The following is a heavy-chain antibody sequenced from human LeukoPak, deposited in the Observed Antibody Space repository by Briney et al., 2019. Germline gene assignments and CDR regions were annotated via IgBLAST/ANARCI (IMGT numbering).Heavy chain of an antibody. D-gene: IGHD2-2*01. J-gene: IGHJ4*02. CDR1: GFTFSSYG. V-gene: IGHV3-30*03. CDR3: AGASSNGVVIDATSFDL. CDR2: ISYDGSNK. Sequence: GGSLRLSCAASGFTFSSYGMHWVRQAPGKGLEWVAVISYDGSNKYYADSVKGRFTISRVSSKNTWHLQLNSLRAEDTAVYYCAGASSNGVVIDATSFDLWGQGTLVVVSS.